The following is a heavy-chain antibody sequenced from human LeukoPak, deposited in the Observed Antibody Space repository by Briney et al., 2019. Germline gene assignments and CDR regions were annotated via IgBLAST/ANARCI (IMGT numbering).Heavy chain of an antibody. J-gene: IGHJ4*02. Sequence: GEFLKISCKGSGYIFTSNWIGWVRQMPGKGLEWMGIIYPGDSETRYSPPFQGQVTISADRSINTAYLQWSSLKASDTAMYYCASGYYSHYFDHWGQGTLVTVSS. CDR2: IYPGDSET. D-gene: IGHD3-22*01. CDR3: ASGYYSHYFDH. V-gene: IGHV5-51*01. CDR1: GYIFTSNW.